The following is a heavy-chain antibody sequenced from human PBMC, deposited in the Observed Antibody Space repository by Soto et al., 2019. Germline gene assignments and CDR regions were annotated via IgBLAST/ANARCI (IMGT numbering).Heavy chain of an antibody. V-gene: IGHV4-59*12. CDR3: ARGLRTNLYYYYYMEG. CDR2: IYYSGST. Sequence: PSETLSLTCTVSGGSISSYYWTWIRQPPGKGLEWIGYIYYSGSTNYNPSLKSRVTISVATSKTQFSLKLSSVTAADTAVYYCARGLRTNLYYYYYMEGWGKGTTVTVSS. J-gene: IGHJ6*03. CDR1: GGSISSYY.